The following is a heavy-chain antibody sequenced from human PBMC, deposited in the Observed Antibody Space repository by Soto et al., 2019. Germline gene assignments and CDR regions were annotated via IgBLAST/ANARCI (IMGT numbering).Heavy chain of an antibody. CDR2: ISYDGSNK. J-gene: IGHJ4*02. V-gene: IGHV3-30-3*01. CDR1: GFTFSSYA. Sequence: QVQLVESGGGVVQPGRSLRLSCAASGFTFSSYAMHWARQAPGKGLEWVAVISYDGSNKFYADSVKSRFTISRDNSKNTLYLQMNSLRAEDTAVYYCARPGGAYGDQSHYFDYWGQGTLVTVSS. CDR3: ARPGGAYGDQSHYFDY. D-gene: IGHD4-17*01.